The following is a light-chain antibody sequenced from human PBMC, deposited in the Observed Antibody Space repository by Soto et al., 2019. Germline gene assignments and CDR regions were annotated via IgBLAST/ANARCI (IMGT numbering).Light chain of an antibody. J-gene: IGKJ3*01. CDR1: QGISNY. V-gene: IGKV1-27*01. CDR2: AAS. Sequence: DIQMTQSPSSLSASVGDRVTITCRATQGISNYLAWYQQKPGKVPKLLIYAASTLQSGVPSRLSGSGSGTDFTLTISSLQPEDVATYYCQRYISAPFTFGPGTNVDIK. CDR3: QRYISAPFT.